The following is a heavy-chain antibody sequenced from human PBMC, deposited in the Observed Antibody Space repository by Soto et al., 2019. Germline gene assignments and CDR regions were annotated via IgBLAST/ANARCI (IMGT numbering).Heavy chain of an antibody. CDR3: AKDHTPSTSYYYRIDV. CDR1: GFTFSSYA. CDR2: ITGSGENT. D-gene: IGHD4-4*01. J-gene: IGHJ6*02. V-gene: IGHV3-23*01. Sequence: GGSLRLSCVASGFTFSSYAMSWVRHTPGKGLEWVSAITGSGENTFYADSVKGRFSISRDNSKNTLYLQLNSLRAEDTALYYCAKDHTPSTSYYYRIDVWGQGTTVTVSS.